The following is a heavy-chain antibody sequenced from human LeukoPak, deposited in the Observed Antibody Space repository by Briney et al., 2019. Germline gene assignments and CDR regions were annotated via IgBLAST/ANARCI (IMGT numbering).Heavy chain of an antibody. V-gene: IGHV1-58*02. CDR2: IVVGSGNT. CDR3: AADPSYWGWFNDAFDI. D-gene: IGHD2-8*02. CDR1: GFTFTSSA. J-gene: IGHJ3*02. Sequence: SVKVSCKASGFTFTSSAMQWVRQARGQRLEWIGWIVVGSGNTNYAQKFQERVTITRDMSTSTAYMELSSLRSEDTAVYYCAADPSYWGWFNDAFDIWGQGTMVTVSS.